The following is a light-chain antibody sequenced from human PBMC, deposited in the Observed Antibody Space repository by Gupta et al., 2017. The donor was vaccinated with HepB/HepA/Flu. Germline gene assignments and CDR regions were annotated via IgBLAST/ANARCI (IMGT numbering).Light chain of an antibody. CDR1: SGHSNYA. Sequence: QLVLTQSPSASASLGASVKLTCTLSSGHSNYAIAWHQQQPEKGPRYLMKFNSDGSHSKGDGIPDRFSGSSSGAERYLTISNLQSEDEADYYCQTWGTGIWLFGGGTKLTVL. CDR2: FNSDGSH. V-gene: IGLV4-69*01. CDR3: QTWGTGIWL. J-gene: IGLJ3*02.